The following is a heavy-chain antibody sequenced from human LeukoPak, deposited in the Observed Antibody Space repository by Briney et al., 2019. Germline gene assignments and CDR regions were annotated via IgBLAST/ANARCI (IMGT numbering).Heavy chain of an antibody. J-gene: IGHJ6*03. Sequence: GASVKVSCKASGYTFSGSYIHWVRQAPVQGLEWMGWMNPNSGNTGYAQKFQGRVTMTRNTSISTAYMELSSLRSEDTAVYYCTRAAMVPVDYYYHYYMDVWGKGTTVTISS. D-gene: IGHD5-18*01. CDR3: TRAAMVPVDYYYHYYMDV. CDR2: MNPNSGNT. CDR1: GYTFSGSY. V-gene: IGHV1-8*02.